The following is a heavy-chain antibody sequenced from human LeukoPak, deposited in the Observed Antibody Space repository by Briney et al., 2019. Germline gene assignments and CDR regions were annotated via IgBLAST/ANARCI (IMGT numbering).Heavy chain of an antibody. CDR3: ASDGIAVDRGIGYFDY. CDR2: ISSSGSTL. Sequence: GGSLRLSCAASVFTFSIYEMNCVRQAPGKGLEWVSYISSSGSTLYYDASVKGRFTISRDTAKNSLYLQMNSLRGEDTAVYYCASDGIAVDRGIGYFDYWGQGTLVTVSS. V-gene: IGHV3-48*03. J-gene: IGHJ4*02. D-gene: IGHD6-13*01. CDR1: VFTFSIYE.